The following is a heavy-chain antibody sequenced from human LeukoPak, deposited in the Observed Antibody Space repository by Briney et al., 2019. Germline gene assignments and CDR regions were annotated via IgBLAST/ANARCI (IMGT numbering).Heavy chain of an antibody. CDR2: ISSSSSYI. CDR3: ARDSRSGTYFYYGMDV. Sequence: GGSLRLSCAASGFTFSSYSMNWVRQAPGKGLEWVSSISSSSSYIYYADSVKGRFSISRDNSKNTLYLQMNSLRAEDTAVYYCARDSRSGTYFYYGMDVWGQGTTVTVSS. CDR1: GFTFSSYS. D-gene: IGHD3-10*01. J-gene: IGHJ6*02. V-gene: IGHV3-21*01.